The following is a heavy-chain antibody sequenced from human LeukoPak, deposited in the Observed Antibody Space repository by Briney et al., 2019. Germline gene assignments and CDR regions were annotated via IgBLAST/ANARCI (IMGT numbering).Heavy chain of an antibody. CDR2: IYPGDSDP. Sequence: GESLKISCKVSGYSFTSYWIGWVRQMPGKGLEWVGIIYPGDSDPKYSPSFQGQVTISADKSITTAYLQWSSLKASDTAMYYCARRGRGISFDPWGQGTLVTVSS. CDR3: ARRGRGISFDP. J-gene: IGHJ5*02. CDR1: GYSFTSYW. V-gene: IGHV5-51*01. D-gene: IGHD3-10*01.